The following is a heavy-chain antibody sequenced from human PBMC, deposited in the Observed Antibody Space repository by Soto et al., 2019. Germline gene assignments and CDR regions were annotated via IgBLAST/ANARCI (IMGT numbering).Heavy chain of an antibody. CDR1: GGSFSGYY. CDR3: TTAVLMVYPPSSSGEYYYGMDV. CDR2: INHSGST. V-gene: IGHV4-34*03. D-gene: IGHD2-8*01. Sequence: SETLSLTCAVYGGSFSGYYWSWIRQPPGKGLEWIGEINHSGSTNYNPSLKSRVTISVDTSKNQFSLKLSSVTAADTAVYYCTTAVLMVYPPSSSGEYYYGMDVWGQGTTVTVSS. J-gene: IGHJ6*02.